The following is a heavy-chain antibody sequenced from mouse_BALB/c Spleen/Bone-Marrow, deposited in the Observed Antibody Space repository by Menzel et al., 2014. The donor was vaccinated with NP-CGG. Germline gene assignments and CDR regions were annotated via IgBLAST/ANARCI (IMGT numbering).Heavy chain of an antibody. CDR3: ARLYYDYDGGAY. CDR1: GFTFSSYG. D-gene: IGHD2-4*01. V-gene: IGHV5-9-2*01. J-gene: IGHJ3*01. Sequence: EVHLVESGGGLVKPGGSLKLSCAASGFTFSSYGMSWVRQTRGKRLEWVATISGGGSYTYYPDSVKGRFTISRDNAKNNLYLQMSSLRSEDTALYYCARLYYDYDGGAYWGQGTLVTVSA. CDR2: ISGGGSYT.